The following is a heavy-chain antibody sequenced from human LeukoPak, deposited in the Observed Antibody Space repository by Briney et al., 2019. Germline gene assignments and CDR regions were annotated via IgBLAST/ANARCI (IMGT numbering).Heavy chain of an antibody. CDR1: GYSTSSGYY. Sequence: PSETLSLTCTVSGYSTSSGYYWGWIRQPAGKELEWIAYSSGSGNTNYSPSLKSRVTISIDTSRNQFSLKLNSVTAADTGVYYCARGRDTYYHDSSGHSRSWMGDFDLWGQGTLVTVSS. V-gene: IGHV4-61*01. CDR3: ARGRDTYYHDSSGHSRSWMGDFDL. J-gene: IGHJ3*01. CDR2: SSGSGNT. D-gene: IGHD3-22*01.